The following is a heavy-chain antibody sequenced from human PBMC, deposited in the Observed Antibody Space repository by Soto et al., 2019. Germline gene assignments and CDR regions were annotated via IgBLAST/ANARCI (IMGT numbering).Heavy chain of an antibody. CDR2: IDPSDSQT. V-gene: IGHV5-10-1*01. D-gene: IGHD3-22*01. CDR1: GKSFAGYG. J-gene: IGHJ4*02. CDR3: ARKIYDYDTGPNFQYYFDS. Sequence: XASQKVTWQGSGKSFAGYGVTWVLQKPGKGLEWMGRIDPSDSQTYYSPSFRGHVTISVTKSITTVFLQWSSLRASDTAMYYCARKIYDYDTGPNFQYYFDSWGQGTPVTVSS.